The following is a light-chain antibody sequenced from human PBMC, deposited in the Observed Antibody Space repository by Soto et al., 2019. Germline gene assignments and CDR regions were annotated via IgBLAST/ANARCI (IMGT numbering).Light chain of an antibody. CDR2: GAS. V-gene: IGKV3-20*01. Sequence: VLSLSPGTLSLYPGERATLSCRASQSVSSSYLAWYQQKPGQAPRLLIYGASSRATGIPDRFSGSGSGTDFTLTISRLEPEDFAVYYCQQYGSSPWPFGQGTNV. J-gene: IGKJ1*01. CDR3: QQYGSSPWP. CDR1: QSVSSSY.